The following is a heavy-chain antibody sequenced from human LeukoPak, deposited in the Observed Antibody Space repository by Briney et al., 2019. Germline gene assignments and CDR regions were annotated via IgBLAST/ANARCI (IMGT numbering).Heavy chain of an antibody. CDR2: IAGSSGYI. J-gene: IGHJ4*01. Sequence: GGSLILSCAASGFTFSSYTMNWVRQAPGKGLEWVSSIAGSSGYIAYADSVKGRFTISRDNAKKSLYLQMTSMTAEDTAVYYCARDRGAYCGGDCYLGFDYWGRGTLVTVSS. CDR3: ARDRGAYCGGDCYLGFDY. CDR1: GFTFSSYT. D-gene: IGHD2-21*02. V-gene: IGHV3-21*01.